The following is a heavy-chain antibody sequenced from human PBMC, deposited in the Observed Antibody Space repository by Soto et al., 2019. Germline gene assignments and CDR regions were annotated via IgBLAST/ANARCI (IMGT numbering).Heavy chain of an antibody. Sequence: SEALSLTYTVSGDSISTSGYYWGWVRQPPGKGLEWVGTIYYSGSTYYNPSLKSRVTISIHTSENQFSLKLTSVTAADTAVYYCARLGGVVAASDFDYWGQGTLVTVSS. V-gene: IGHV4-39*01. CDR1: GDSISTSGYY. J-gene: IGHJ4*02. CDR3: ARLGGVVAASDFDY. D-gene: IGHD2-15*01. CDR2: IYYSGST.